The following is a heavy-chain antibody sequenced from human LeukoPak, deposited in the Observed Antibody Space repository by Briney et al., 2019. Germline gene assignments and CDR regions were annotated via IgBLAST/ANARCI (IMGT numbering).Heavy chain of an antibody. Sequence: SGTPSLTCTVSGASISSSYWSWVRQPPGKRLEWIGFIYYNGNTNSNPSLKSRVTISADTSKNQFSLKLTSVTAADTAVYYCVRGNYDNRGYSNAFDIWGQGAMVTVSS. CDR1: GASISSSY. D-gene: IGHD3-22*01. CDR2: IYYNGNT. CDR3: VRGNYDNRGYSNAFDI. J-gene: IGHJ3*02. V-gene: IGHV4-59*01.